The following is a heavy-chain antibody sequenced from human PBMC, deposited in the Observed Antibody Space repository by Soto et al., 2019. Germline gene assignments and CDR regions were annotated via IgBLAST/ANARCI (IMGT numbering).Heavy chain of an antibody. V-gene: IGHV3-30*18. CDR2: ISYDGGYE. CDR1: SFAFSGYA. CDR3: AKGTTVTPWRYLDL. Sequence: QEQLVESGGGVVKPGKSLRLSVAAPSFAFSGYASHWAPQAPGKGLEWLAVISYDGGYENYADSVKGRFTVSRDNSKNTLWLQINSLRPEDTALYYCAKGTTVTPWRYLDLWGQGTLVTVSS. D-gene: IGHD4-17*01. J-gene: IGHJ2*01.